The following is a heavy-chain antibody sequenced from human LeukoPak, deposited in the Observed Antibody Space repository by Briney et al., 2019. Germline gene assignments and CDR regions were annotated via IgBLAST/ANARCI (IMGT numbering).Heavy chain of an antibody. J-gene: IGHJ4*02. Sequence: GGSLRLSCAASGFTFSSYSMNWVRQAPGKGLEWVSYISSSGSTIYYADSVKGRFTISRDNAKNSLYLQMNSLRAEDTAVYYCARGWYRHYFDYWGQGTLVTVSS. V-gene: IGHV3-48*04. D-gene: IGHD2-15*01. CDR3: ARGWYRHYFDY. CDR2: ISSSGSTI. CDR1: GFTFSSYS.